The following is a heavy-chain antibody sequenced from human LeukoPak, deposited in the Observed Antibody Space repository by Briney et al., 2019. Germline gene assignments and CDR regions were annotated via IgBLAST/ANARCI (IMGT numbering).Heavy chain of an antibody. CDR2: IYYSGST. V-gene: IGHV4-39*01. Sequence: PSETLSLTCTVSGGSISSSSYYWGWIRQPPGKGLEWIGSIYYSGSTYYNPSLKSRVTISVDTSKNQFSLKLSSVTAADTAVYYCARRVDSYGFRHPYFDYWGQGTLVTVSS. CDR1: GGSISSSSYY. J-gene: IGHJ4*02. CDR3: ARRVDSYGFRHPYFDY. D-gene: IGHD5-18*01.